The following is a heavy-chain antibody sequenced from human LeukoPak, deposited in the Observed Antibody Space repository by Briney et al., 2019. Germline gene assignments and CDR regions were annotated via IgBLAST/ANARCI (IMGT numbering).Heavy chain of an antibody. CDR2: IIPIFGTA. D-gene: IGHD3-10*01. V-gene: IGHV1-69*01. CDR3: ARSYYYGSGSYLWFDP. Sequence: SVKVSCKASGGTFSSYAISWVRQAPGQGLEWMGGIIPIFGTANYAQKFQGRVAITADESTSTAYMELSSLRSEDTAVYYCARSYYYGSGSYLWFDPWGQGILVTVSS. CDR1: GGTFSSYA. J-gene: IGHJ5*02.